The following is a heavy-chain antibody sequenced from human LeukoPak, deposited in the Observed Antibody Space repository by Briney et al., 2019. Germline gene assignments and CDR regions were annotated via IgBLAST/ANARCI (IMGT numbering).Heavy chain of an antibody. CDR1: GVTLSTYA. V-gene: IGHV3-23*01. J-gene: IGHJ4*02. Sequence: GGSLRLSCAASGVTLSTYAMSWARQAPGKGLEWVSGISSSGSGDNTYYADSVKGRFTISRDNSKNTLYLQMNSLRAEDTAVYYCAKSNEIYFDYWGQGTLVTVSS. CDR3: AKSNEIYFDY. CDR2: ISSSGSGDNT. D-gene: IGHD1-1*01.